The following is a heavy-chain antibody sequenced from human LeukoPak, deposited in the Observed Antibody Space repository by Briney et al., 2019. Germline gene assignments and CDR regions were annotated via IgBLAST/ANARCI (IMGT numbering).Heavy chain of an antibody. CDR3: ARGGYGDHLYDY. CDR2: IIPIFGTA. CDR1: GGTFSSYA. J-gene: IGHJ4*02. Sequence: SVRVSCKASGGTFSSYAISWVRQAPGQGLEWMGGIIPIFGTANYAQKFQGRVAITADKSTSTAYMELSSLRSEDTAVYYCARGGYGDHLYDYWGQGTLVTVSS. V-gene: IGHV1-69*06. D-gene: IGHD4-17*01.